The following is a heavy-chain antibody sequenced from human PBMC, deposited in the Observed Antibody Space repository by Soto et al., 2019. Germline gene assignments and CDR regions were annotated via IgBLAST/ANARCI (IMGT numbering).Heavy chain of an antibody. CDR3: ARFQGERGYSYGLGLLDI. CDR2: IYYSGST. V-gene: IGHV4-61*01. J-gene: IGHJ3*02. D-gene: IGHD5-18*01. CDR1: GGSVSSGSYY. Sequence: SETLSLTCTVSGGSVSSGSYYWSWIRQPPGKGLEWIGYIYYSGSTNYNPSLKSRVTISVDTSKNQFSLKLSSVTAADTAVYYGARFQGERGYSYGLGLLDIWGQGTMVTVS.